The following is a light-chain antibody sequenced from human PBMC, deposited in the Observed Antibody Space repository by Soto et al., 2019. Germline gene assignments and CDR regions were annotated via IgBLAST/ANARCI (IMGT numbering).Light chain of an antibody. CDR3: QQYNNWPPIT. Sequence: EIVMTQSPATLSVSPGERATLACRASQSVSSNLAWYQQKPCHAPRLIIYGPSTMATGIPARFSGSGSGTEFTLTISRLQSEDFAVYYCQQYNNWPPITFGQGTRLEI. J-gene: IGKJ5*01. CDR1: QSVSSN. CDR2: GPS. V-gene: IGKV3-15*01.